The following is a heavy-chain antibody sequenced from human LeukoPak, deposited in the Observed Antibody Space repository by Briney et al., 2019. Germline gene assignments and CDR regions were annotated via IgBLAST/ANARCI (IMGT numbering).Heavy chain of an antibody. Sequence: PGGSLRLSCAASGFTFSSYWMSRVRQAPGKGLEWVANIKQDGSEKYYVDSVKGRFTISRDNAKNSLYLQMNSLRAEDTAVYYCASHPEGSGWYYFDYWGQGTLVTVSS. CDR3: ASHPEGSGWYYFDY. CDR1: GFTFSSYW. V-gene: IGHV3-7*01. D-gene: IGHD6-19*01. J-gene: IGHJ4*02. CDR2: IKQDGSEK.